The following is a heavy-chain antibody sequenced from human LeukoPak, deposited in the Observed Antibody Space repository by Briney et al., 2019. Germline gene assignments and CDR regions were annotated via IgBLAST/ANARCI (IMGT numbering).Heavy chain of an antibody. CDR3: ARSRIATVDY. Sequence: GGSLRLSCAASGFTFSSYATHWVRQAPGKGLEWVAVISYDGSNKYYADSVKGRFTISRDNSKNTLYLQMNSLRAEDTAVYYCARSRIATVDYWGQGTLVTVSS. V-gene: IGHV3-30-3*01. CDR1: GFTFSSYA. CDR2: ISYDGSNK. D-gene: IGHD6-6*01. J-gene: IGHJ4*02.